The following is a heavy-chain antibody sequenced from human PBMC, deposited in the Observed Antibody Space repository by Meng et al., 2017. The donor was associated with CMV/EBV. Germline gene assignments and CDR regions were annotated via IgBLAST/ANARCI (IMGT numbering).Heavy chain of an antibody. Sequence: ASVKVSCKASGYTFTGYYMYWVRQAPGQGLEWMGWINPNSGGTKYAQKFQGRVTVTRDTSISTAYMEVSRLRSDDTAVYYCARDLEVAGYYYYGMDVWGQGTTVTVSS. CDR1: GYTFTGYY. V-gene: IGHV1-2*02. J-gene: IGHJ6*02. D-gene: IGHD3-3*01. CDR2: INPNSGGT. CDR3: ARDLEVAGYYYYGMDV.